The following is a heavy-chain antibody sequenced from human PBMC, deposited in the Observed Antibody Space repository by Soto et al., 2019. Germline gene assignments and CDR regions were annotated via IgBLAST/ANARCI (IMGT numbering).Heavy chain of an antibody. CDR1: EGSIGSGDYC. CDR3: ARINMVRGVKSYYGMDV. V-gene: IGHV4-30-4*01. J-gene: IGHJ6*02. Sequence: ALETKSDTCSVAEGSIGSGDYCWSWIHQTPGKGLEWIGYIYYSGSTYYNPSLKSRVTISVDTSKNQFSLKLSSVTAADTAVYYCARINMVRGVKSYYGMDVWGQGTTVTVSS. CDR2: IYYSGST. D-gene: IGHD3-10*01.